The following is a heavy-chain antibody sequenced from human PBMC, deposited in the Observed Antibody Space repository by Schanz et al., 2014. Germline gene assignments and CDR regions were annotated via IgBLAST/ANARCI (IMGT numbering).Heavy chain of an antibody. CDR2: VNPNSGNT. Sequence: VQLEQSGAEVKKPGSSVKVSCKASGGTFSSFGINWVRQAPGQGLEWMGWVNPNSGNTGYAQKFQGRVTMTRNTSISTAYMELSSLRSEDTAVYYCARLGTGMAVAGSVIDSYYYYMDVWGEGTTVTVSS. V-gene: IGHV1-8*01. CDR1: GGTFSSFG. J-gene: IGHJ6*03. CDR3: ARLGTGMAVAGSVIDSYYYYMDV. D-gene: IGHD6-19*01.